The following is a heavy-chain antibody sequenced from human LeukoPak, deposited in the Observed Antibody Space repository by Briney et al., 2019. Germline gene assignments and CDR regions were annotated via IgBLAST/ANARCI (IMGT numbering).Heavy chain of an antibody. V-gene: IGHV3-48*03. CDR2: ISSGGSTI. CDR3: AKDGGIAAFDY. CDR1: GFTFSSYE. D-gene: IGHD6-13*01. J-gene: IGHJ4*02. Sequence: AGGSLRLSCAASGFTFSSYEMNWVRQAPGKGLEWVSYISSGGSTIYYADSVKGRFTISRDNAKNSLYLQMNSLRAEDTAVYYCAKDGGIAAFDYWGQGTLVTVSS.